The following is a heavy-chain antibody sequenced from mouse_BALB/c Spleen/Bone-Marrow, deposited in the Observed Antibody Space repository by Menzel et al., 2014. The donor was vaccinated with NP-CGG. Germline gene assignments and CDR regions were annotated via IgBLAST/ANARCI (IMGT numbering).Heavy chain of an antibody. CDR1: GYTFSSYW. CDR2: ILPGSGST. Sequence: VKLMATGADLMKPGASVKISCKATGYTFSSYWIEWVKQRPGQGLEWIGEILPGSGSTNYNEKFKGKATFTADTSSNTAYMQLSSLTSEDSAVYYCARYYRYVYWSQGTTLTVSS. V-gene: IGHV1-9*01. D-gene: IGHD2-14*01. J-gene: IGHJ2*01. CDR3: ARYYRYVY.